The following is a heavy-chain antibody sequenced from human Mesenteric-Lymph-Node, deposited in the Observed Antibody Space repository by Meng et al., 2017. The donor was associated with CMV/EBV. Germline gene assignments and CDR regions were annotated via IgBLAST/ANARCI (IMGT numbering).Heavy chain of an antibody. V-gene: IGHV4-34*01. J-gene: IGHJ4*02. CDR1: SCSGYY. CDR3: ARGPPTYYDGSSGYYFFDY. CDR2: INESGSP. Sequence: SCSGYYWTWIRQPPGKGLEWIGEINESGSPNYKPSLKSRVTISVDTSKNQFSLKVNSVTAADMAVYFCARGPPTYYDGSSGYYFFDYWGQGTLVTVSS. D-gene: IGHD3-22*01.